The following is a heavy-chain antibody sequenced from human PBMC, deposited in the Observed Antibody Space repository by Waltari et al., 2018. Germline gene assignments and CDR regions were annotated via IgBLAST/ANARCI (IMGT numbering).Heavy chain of an antibody. V-gene: IGHV3-53*01. Sequence: EVQLVESGGGLVQPGGSLSLSCLAAVLTGSSNYMSWVRRAPGKGREGGSVLYSGGSTFSADSVKGRFPIPRDNSKDALYLQMSSLRAEDTAVYFCASCSRSSCYQGGFDYWGQGTLVTFTS. J-gene: IGHJ4*02. D-gene: IGHD2-2*01. CDR3: ASCSRSSCYQGGFDY. CDR2: LYSGGST. CDR1: VLTGSSNY.